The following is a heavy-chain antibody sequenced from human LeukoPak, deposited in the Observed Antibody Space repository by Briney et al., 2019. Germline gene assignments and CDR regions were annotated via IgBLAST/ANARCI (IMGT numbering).Heavy chain of an antibody. V-gene: IGHV3-23*01. CDR2: ISGSGGST. CDR1: GFTFSSYA. J-gene: IGHJ4*02. Sequence: EAGGSLRLSCAASGFTFSSYAMSWVRQAPGKGLEWVSAISGSGGSTYYADSVKGRFTISRDNAKNSLYLQMNSLRAEDTAVYYCARDCITGPRQQLVPWSVDYWGQGTLVTVSS. D-gene: IGHD6-13*01. CDR3: ARDCITGPRQQLVPWSVDY.